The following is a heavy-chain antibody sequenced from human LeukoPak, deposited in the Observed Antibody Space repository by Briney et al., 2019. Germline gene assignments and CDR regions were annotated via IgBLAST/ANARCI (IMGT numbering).Heavy chain of an antibody. V-gene: IGHV3-23*01. Sequence: QPGGSLRLSCAVSGISLSNYGMSWARQAPGKGLEWVAGISGSGGSTNYADSVKGRFTISRDNPKNTLYLQMNRLRAEDTAVYFCAKRGVVIRVILVGFHKEAYYFDSWGQGALVTVSS. D-gene: IGHD3-22*01. CDR1: GISLSNYG. CDR3: AKRGVVIRVILVGFHKEAYYFDS. J-gene: IGHJ4*02. CDR2: ISGSGGST.